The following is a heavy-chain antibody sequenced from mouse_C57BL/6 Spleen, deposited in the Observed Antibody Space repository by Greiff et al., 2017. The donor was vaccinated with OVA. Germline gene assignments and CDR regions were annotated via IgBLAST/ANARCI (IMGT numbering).Heavy chain of an antibody. D-gene: IGHD2-3*01. J-gene: IGHJ2*01. CDR2: LHPNRGST. V-gene: IGHV1-64*01. CDR1: GYTFTSYW. Sequence: QVQLQQPGAELVKPGASVKLSCKVSGYTFTSYWMHWVKPRPGQGLEWIGMLHPNRGSTNTNEKFKSKATPTVDEATSTAYMQLSSLTSEDSAVYYCARWDGYCFDYWGQGTTLTVSA. CDR3: ARWDGYCFDY.